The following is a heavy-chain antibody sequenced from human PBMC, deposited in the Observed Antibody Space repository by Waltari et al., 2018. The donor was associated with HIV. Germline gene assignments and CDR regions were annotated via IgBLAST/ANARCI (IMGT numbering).Heavy chain of an antibody. CDR1: GITFRNAW. CDR3: TTLWYSYDSTDY. D-gene: IGHD3-22*01. CDR2: IKSGAEGGTT. J-gene: IGHJ4*02. V-gene: IGHV3-15*01. Sequence: EVQLVESGGGLVKPGGSLRLSCAASGITFRNAWMSWARQARGKGLEWVGRIKSGAEGGTTDYAAAVKGRFTISRDDSKHTLYLQMDSLKTEDTAVYYCTTLWYSYDSTDYWGQGTLVTVSS.